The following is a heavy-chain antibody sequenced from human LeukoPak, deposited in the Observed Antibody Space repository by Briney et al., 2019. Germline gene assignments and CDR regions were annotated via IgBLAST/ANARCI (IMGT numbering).Heavy chain of an antibody. V-gene: IGHV4-4*02. CDR1: GGSISSSNW. CDR2: IYHSGST. Sequence: SGTLSLTCAVSGGSISSSNWWSWVRQPPGKGLEWIGEIYHSGSTNYNPSPKSRVTISVDKSKNQFSLKLSSVTAADTAVYYCASSRDGYNHFDYWGQGTLVTVSS. J-gene: IGHJ4*02. CDR3: ASSRDGYNHFDY. D-gene: IGHD5-24*01.